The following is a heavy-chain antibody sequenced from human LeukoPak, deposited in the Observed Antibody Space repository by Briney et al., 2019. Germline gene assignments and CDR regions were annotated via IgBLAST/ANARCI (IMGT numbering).Heavy chain of an antibody. Sequence: SGGSLRLSCAVSGFTLSSNWMHWVRQVPGKGLVWVSRNVGSGTSYADSVKGRFTISRDDAKNTVYLQMNSLRAEDTAVYYCATVFDFWGQGTLVTVSS. V-gene: IGHV3-74*01. CDR2: NVGSGT. CDR1: GFTLSSNW. J-gene: IGHJ5*01. D-gene: IGHD2-21*02. CDR3: ATVFDF.